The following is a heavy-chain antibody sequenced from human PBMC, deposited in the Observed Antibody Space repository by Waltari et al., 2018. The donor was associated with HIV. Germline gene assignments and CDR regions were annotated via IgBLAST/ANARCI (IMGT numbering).Heavy chain of an antibody. CDR1: GFTFSSYS. J-gene: IGHJ5*02. CDR2: ISSSSSYI. D-gene: IGHD5-18*01. V-gene: IGHV3-21*01. CDR3: ASFHSYQGYNWFDP. Sequence: EVQLVESGGGLVKPGGSLRLSCAASGFTFSSYSMNWVRKAPGKGLEWVSSISSSSSYIYYADSVKGRFTISRDNAKNSLYLQMNSLRAEDTAVYYCASFHSYQGYNWFDPWGQGTLVTVSS.